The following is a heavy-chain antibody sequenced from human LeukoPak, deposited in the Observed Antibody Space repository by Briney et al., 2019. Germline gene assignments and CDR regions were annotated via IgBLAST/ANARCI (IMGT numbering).Heavy chain of an antibody. CDR2: IIPILGIA. CDR3: ARDSDIVVVVAASTPLDY. V-gene: IGHV1-69*04. CDR1: GGTFSTSA. D-gene: IGHD2-15*01. Sequence: ASVKVSCKTSGGTFSTSAISWVRRAPGQGLEWMGRIIPILGIANYAQKFQGRVTITADKSTSTAYMELSSLRSEDTAVYYCARDSDIVVVVAASTPLDYWGQGTLVTVSS. J-gene: IGHJ4*02.